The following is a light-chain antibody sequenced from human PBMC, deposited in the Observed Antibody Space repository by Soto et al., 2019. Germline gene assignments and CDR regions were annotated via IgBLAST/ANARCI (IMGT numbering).Light chain of an antibody. J-gene: IGKJ4*01. V-gene: IGKV1-6*02. CDR3: LQDHNYPLT. Sequence: AIQMAQSPSSLSASVGDRVTITCRASQGIGNDVGWFQQKPGKAPKLLIYAAATLQSGVPSRFSGSRSGTDFTLTISSLQPEDFATYYCLQDHNYPLTFGGGTKVRSN. CDR2: AAA. CDR1: QGIGND.